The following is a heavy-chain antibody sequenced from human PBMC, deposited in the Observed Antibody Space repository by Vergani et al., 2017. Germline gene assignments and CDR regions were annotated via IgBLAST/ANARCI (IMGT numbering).Heavy chain of an antibody. CDR1: GFTLSNYD. J-gene: IGHJ4*02. D-gene: IGHD3-16*01. V-gene: IGHV3-30*02. Sequence: QVQLVESGGGAVQRGGSLRLSCATSGFTLSNYDMQWIRQGPGKGLEFVAFIQFDGSNQYYADSVKGRFTLSRDFSKNTLYLQMNSLRTDDTATYYCAKHFRGWGSDYGGQGTQVIVSS. CDR3: AKHFRGWGSDY. CDR2: IQFDGSNQ.